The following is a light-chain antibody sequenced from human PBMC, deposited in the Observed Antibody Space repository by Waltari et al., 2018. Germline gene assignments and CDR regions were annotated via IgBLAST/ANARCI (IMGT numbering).Light chain of an antibody. V-gene: IGKV3D-15*01. Sequence: EIVMTQSPATLSVSPGERATLSCRASQSVRSNLAWYQQKPGQPPRLLIHGASTRDTGIPAGFRGSGSGTAFTLSITGLQSEDFGVYFCQQYNQWPLTFGRGTKVEIK. CDR3: QQYNQWPLT. CDR1: QSVRSN. CDR2: GAS. J-gene: IGKJ4*01.